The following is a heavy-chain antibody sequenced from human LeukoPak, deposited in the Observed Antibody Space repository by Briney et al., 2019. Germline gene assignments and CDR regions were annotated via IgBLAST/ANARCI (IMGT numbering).Heavy chain of an antibody. V-gene: IGHV4-39*01. CDR3: ARILDHYYDSSGHEEIDP. Sequence: PSETLSLTCTVSGGSISSSSYYWGWIRQPPGKGLEWIGSIYYSGSTYYNPSLKSRVTISVDTSKNQFSLKLSSVTAADTAVYYCARILDHYYDSSGHEEIDPWGQGTLVTVSS. J-gene: IGHJ5*02. CDR2: IYYSGST. D-gene: IGHD3-22*01. CDR1: GGSISSSSYY.